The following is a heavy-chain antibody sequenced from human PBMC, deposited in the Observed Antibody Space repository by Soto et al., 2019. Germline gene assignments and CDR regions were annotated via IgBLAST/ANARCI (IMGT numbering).Heavy chain of an antibody. J-gene: IGHJ5*02. V-gene: IGHV3-33*01. D-gene: IGHD3-10*01. CDR1: GFTFSSYG. CDR2: IWYDGSNK. CDR3: ARDPMMRNYSGSGNWFDP. Sequence: QVQLVESGGGVVQPGRSLRLSCAASGFTFSSYGMHWVRQAPGKGLEWVAVIWYDGSNKYYADSVKGRFTISRDNSKNTLYLHMNSLRAADTAVYYCARDPMMRNYSGSGNWFDPWGQGTLVTVSS.